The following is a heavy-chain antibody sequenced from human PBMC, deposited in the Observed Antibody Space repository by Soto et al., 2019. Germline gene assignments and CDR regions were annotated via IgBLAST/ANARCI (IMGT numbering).Heavy chain of an antibody. CDR1: GFTFSIYE. V-gene: IGHV3-48*03. CDR3: ARDPPYFYDSSAYTQVGSFDY. J-gene: IGHJ4*02. CDR2: ISSSGSTI. D-gene: IGHD3-22*01. Sequence: GGSLRLSCAASGFTFSIYEMNCVRQAPGKGLEWVSYISSSGSTIYYADSVKGRFTISRDNAKNSLYLQMNSLRAEDTAVYYCARDPPYFYDSSAYTQVGSFDYWGQGTLVTVSS.